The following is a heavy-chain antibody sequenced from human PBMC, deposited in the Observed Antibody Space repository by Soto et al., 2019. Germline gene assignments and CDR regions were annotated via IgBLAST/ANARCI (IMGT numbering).Heavy chain of an antibody. CDR1: GFTFSDYY. CDR3: ARDRYVFDY. Sequence: GGSLRLSCAASGFTFSDYYINWVRQAPGKGLEWVGRTRNKANSYTTDYAKNSLFLHLNSLRAEDTAVYFCARDRYVFDYWGQGALVTVSS. V-gene: IGHV3-72*01. D-gene: IGHD3-16*01. CDR2: TRNKANSYTT. J-gene: IGHJ4*02.